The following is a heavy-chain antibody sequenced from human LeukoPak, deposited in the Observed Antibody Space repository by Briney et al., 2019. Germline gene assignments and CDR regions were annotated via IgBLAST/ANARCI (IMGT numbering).Heavy chain of an antibody. CDR3: ARGRKTGYSSGWSDY. V-gene: IGHV4-34*01. CDR2: NNHSGST. Sequence: SETLSLTCADHGGSFSGYYWSWIRQPPGKGLEWIGENNHSGSTNYNPSLKSRVTISVDTSKIQFSLNRSSVTAADTAVYYCARGRKTGYSSGWSDYWGQGTLVTVSS. D-gene: IGHD6-19*01. CDR1: GGSFSGYY. J-gene: IGHJ4*02.